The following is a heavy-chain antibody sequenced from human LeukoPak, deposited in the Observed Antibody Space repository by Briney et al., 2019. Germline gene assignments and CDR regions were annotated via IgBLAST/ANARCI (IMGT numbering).Heavy chain of an antibody. CDR1: GYTFTSYD. V-gene: IGHV1-46*01. Sequence: ASVKVSCKASGYTFTSYDMHWVRQAPGQGLEWLGIINPSVGSTSYAQKFQGRVTMTRDTSTSTVYMEVSSLRSEDTAVYYCARENTITGAVAAFDSWGQGTLVTVSS. J-gene: IGHJ4*02. CDR2: INPSVGST. D-gene: IGHD6-19*01. CDR3: ARENTITGAVAAFDS.